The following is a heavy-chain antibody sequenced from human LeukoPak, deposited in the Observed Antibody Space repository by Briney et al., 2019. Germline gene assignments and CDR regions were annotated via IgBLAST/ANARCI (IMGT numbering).Heavy chain of an antibody. J-gene: IGHJ4*02. CDR1: GFTFDDYA. D-gene: IGHD3-3*01. Sequence: PGGSLRLSCAAPGFTFDDYAMHWVRQAPGKGLEWIGEVHLDGRTNYNPSLESRLTMSVDVSENQVSLKLTSVTAADTAVYYCAREGGFYRPLDYSGQGTLVTVSS. CDR3: AREGGFYRPLDY. CDR2: VHLDGRT. V-gene: IGHV4-34*10.